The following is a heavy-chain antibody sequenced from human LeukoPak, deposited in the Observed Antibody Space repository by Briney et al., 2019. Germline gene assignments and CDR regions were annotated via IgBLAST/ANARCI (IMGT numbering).Heavy chain of an antibody. CDR3: AKPGYCSGGSCYSYVLGAFDI. D-gene: IGHD2-15*01. CDR2: LGGSGGTT. V-gene: IGHV3-23*01. Sequence: GGSLRLSCAASGFTFSSYALSWVRQAPGKGLEWVSDLGGSGGTTYYADSVKGRFTISRDNSKNTLYLQMNSLRVEDTAVYYCAKPGYCSGGSCYSYVLGAFDIWGQGTMVTVSS. CDR1: GFTFSSYA. J-gene: IGHJ3*02.